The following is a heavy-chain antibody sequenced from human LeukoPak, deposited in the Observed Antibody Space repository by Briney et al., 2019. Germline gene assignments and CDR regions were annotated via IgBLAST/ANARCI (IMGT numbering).Heavy chain of an antibody. Sequence: SETLSLTCTVSGGSISSYYWNWIRQPPGKGLEWSGYIYSSGSTNYNPSLKSRVTISVDSYENQFSLKLTSVTAADTAVYYCAREGGYSFGSTYFDYWGQGTLVTVSS. V-gene: IGHV4-59*01. CDR2: IYSSGST. CDR1: GGSISSYY. D-gene: IGHD5-18*01. CDR3: AREGGYSFGSTYFDY. J-gene: IGHJ4*02.